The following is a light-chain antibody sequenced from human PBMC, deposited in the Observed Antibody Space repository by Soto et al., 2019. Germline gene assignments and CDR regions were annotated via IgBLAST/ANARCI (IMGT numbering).Light chain of an antibody. CDR1: QSISSH. J-gene: IGKJ4*01. V-gene: IGKV3-11*01. CDR2: DVS. Sequence: EIVLTQSPATLSLSPGERATLSCRASQSISSHLAWYQQKPCQAPRLLMYDVSNRGTDIPSRFSGSGSGTDFTLTISSLETEDFDVSYCQQRPNWPLTFGGGTKVEIK. CDR3: QQRPNWPLT.